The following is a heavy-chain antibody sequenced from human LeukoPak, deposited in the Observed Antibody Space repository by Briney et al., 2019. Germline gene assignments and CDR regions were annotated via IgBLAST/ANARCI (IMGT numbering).Heavy chain of an antibody. CDR3: ARQRDVGCSSIGCYGHGALDI. Sequence: SETLSLTCAVYGGSFSGYYWSWIRQPPGKGLEWIGEIDHSGSTNYNPSLKSRVTISVDTSKNQFSLRLTSVTAADTAVYYCARQRDVGCSSIGCYGHGALDIWGRGTVVTVSS. J-gene: IGHJ3*02. D-gene: IGHD2-2*01. V-gene: IGHV4-34*01. CDR1: GGSFSGYY. CDR2: IDHSGST.